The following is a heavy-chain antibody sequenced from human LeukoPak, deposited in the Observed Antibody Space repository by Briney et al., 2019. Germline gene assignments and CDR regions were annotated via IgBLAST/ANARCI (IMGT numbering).Heavy chain of an antibody. CDR1: GGSVSSGSYY. D-gene: IGHD3-10*01. CDR3: ARDSGSGSYYPDY. CDR2: IYYSGST. Sequence: SETLSLTCTVSGGSVSSGSYYWTWIRQPPGKGLEWIGYIYYSGSTNYNPSLKGRVTISIDTSRNQFSLKLSSVTAADTAVYYCARDSGSGSYYPDYWGQGTLVTVSS. V-gene: IGHV4-61*01. J-gene: IGHJ4*02.